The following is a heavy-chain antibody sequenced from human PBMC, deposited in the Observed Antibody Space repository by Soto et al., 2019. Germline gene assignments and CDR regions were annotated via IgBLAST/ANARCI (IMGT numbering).Heavy chain of an antibody. V-gene: IGHV4-39*01. J-gene: IGHJ5*02. CDR2: IYYSGST. CDR1: GGSISSSSYY. Sequence: SETLSLTCTVSGGSISSSSYYWGWIRQPPGKGLEWIGSIYYSGSTYYNPSLKSRVTISVDTSKNQFSLKLSSVTAADTAVYYCARHGYDSGIKFWFDPWGQGTLVTVSS. CDR3: ARHGYDSGIKFWFDP. D-gene: IGHD3-16*01.